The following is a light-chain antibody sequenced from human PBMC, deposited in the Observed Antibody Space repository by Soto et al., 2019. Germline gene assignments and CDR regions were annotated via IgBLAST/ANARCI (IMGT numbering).Light chain of an antibody. CDR3: GAWNSSLNVYV. CDR1: ASNIGNDY. CDR2: DNN. Sequence: QSVLTQPPSVSAAPGHKVTISCSGTASNIGNDYVSWYQQLPGEAPQLLIYDNNRRPSGIPDRFSGSRSDTSATLGITGLQTGDEAGYYCGAWNSSLNVYVFGTGTKVTVL. J-gene: IGLJ1*01. V-gene: IGLV1-51*01.